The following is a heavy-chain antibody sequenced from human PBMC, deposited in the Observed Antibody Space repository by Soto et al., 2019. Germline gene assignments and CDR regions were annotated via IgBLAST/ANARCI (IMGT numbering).Heavy chain of an antibody. D-gene: IGHD3-10*01. CDR3: ARQSVDRGVSIFDY. Sequence: QLQLQESGPGLVKPSETLFLTCTVSGGSISRSSYYWGWIRQPPGKGLEWIGSIYDSGSTYYNPSLKIRFNISVDTSKNQFSLKLSSVTATDTAVYYCARQSVDRGVSIFDYWGQGTLVTVSS. J-gene: IGHJ4*02. CDR2: IYDSGST. CDR1: GGSISRSSYY. V-gene: IGHV4-39*01.